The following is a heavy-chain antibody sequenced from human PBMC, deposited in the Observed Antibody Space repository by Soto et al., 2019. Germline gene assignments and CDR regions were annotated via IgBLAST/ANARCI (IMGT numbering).Heavy chain of an antibody. Sequence: PSETLSLTCTVCGGSIGSYYWSWIRQPPGKGLEWIGYVYYSGSTNYNPSLSSRVTISVDTSKNQFSLKLSSVTAADTAVYYCARVRREYYYDNSGYFDYWGQGTLVTVSS. CDR2: VYYSGST. D-gene: IGHD3-22*01. CDR1: GGSIGSYY. CDR3: ARVRREYYYDNSGYFDY. J-gene: IGHJ4*02. V-gene: IGHV4-59*01.